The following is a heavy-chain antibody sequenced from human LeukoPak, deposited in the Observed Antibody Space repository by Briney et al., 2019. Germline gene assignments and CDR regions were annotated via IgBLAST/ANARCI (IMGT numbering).Heavy chain of an antibody. D-gene: IGHD6-13*01. CDR2: ISSSSSYI. V-gene: IGHV3-21*01. CDR3: ARDDEGAQLAFYYYYYYMDV. CDR1: GLTISSYS. Sequence: WGTLRLSCTASGLTISSYSMNWVRQPPGKGLEWVSSISSSSSYIYYADSVKGRFTISRDNAKNSLYLQMNSLRAEVTAVYYCARDDEGAQLAFYYYYYYMDVWGKGTTVTVSS. J-gene: IGHJ6*03.